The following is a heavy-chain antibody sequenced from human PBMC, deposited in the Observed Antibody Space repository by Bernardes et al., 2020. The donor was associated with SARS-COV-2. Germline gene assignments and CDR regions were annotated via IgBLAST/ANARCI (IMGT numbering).Heavy chain of an antibody. D-gene: IGHD7-27*01. V-gene: IGHV4-59*08. CDR2: IHFSGST. J-gene: IGHJ3*01. Sequence: SETLSLTCTVSGGSISGYYWSFIRQPPGKGLEWIGYIHFSGSTEYNPSLNSRVTISVDTSKNQFSLKLSSMTAADTAVYYCGRLHAPNWAPSAFDVWGQGTMVTVSS. CDR3: GRLHAPNWAPSAFDV. CDR1: GGSISGYY.